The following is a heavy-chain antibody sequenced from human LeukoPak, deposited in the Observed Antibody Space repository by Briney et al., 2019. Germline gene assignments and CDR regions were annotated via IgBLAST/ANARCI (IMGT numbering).Heavy chain of an antibody. J-gene: IGHJ6*03. CDR2: IIPIFGTA. V-gene: IGHV1-69*05. D-gene: IGHD3-3*01. CDR1: GGTFSSYA. Sequence: SVKVSCKASGGTFSSYAISWVRQAPGQGLEWMGGIIPIFGTANYAQKFQGRVTITTDESTSTAYMELSSLRSEDTAVHYCASGAIFGVVISGEYYYYMDVWGKGTTVTVSS. CDR3: ASGAIFGVVISGEYYYYMDV.